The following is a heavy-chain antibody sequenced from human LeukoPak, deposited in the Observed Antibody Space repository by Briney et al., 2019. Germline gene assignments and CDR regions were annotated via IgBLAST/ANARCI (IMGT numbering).Heavy chain of an antibody. CDR2: IYYSGST. J-gene: IGHJ1*01. D-gene: IGHD3-9*01. Sequence: SEILSLTCTVSGGSISSYYWSWIRQPPGKGLEWIGYIYYSGSTNCNPSLKSRVTISVDTSKNQFSLKLSSVTAADTAVYYCARHGQSNYYDILTGLTVAEYFQHWGQGTLVTVSS. V-gene: IGHV4-59*08. CDR1: GGSISSYY. CDR3: ARHGQSNYYDILTGLTVAEYFQH.